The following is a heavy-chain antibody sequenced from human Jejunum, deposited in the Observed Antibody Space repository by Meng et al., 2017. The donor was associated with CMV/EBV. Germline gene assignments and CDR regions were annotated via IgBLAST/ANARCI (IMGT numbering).Heavy chain of an antibody. Sequence: SGFNLKGYYMHWVRQAPGKGLVWVSRINSDGSITVYADAVKGRFTISRDNAKSTAYLQMNGLRGDDTAVYFCVRGGYDFWSGYGGPWGQGTLVTVSS. CDR2: INSDGSIT. V-gene: IGHV3-74*01. CDR3: VRGGYDFWSGYGGP. CDR1: GFNLKGYY. J-gene: IGHJ5*02. D-gene: IGHD3/OR15-3a*01.